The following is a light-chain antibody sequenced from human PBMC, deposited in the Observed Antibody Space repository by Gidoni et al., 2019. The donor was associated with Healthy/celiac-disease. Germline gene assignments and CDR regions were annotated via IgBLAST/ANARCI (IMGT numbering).Light chain of an antibody. Sequence: QSSLTQPASVSGSPGQPITISCTGTSSDVGGYNYVSWYQQHPGKAPKLMSYEVSNRPSRVSNRFSGSKSGNTASLTISGLQAEDEADYYCSSYTSSSTLVFGGGTKLTVL. J-gene: IGLJ2*01. V-gene: IGLV2-14*01. CDR2: EVS. CDR1: SSDVGGYNY. CDR3: SSYTSSSTLV.